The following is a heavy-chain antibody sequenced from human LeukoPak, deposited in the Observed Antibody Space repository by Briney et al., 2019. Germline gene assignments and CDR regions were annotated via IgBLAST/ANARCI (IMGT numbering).Heavy chain of an antibody. Sequence: PGRSLRLSCAASGFTFDDYAMSWVRQAPGKGLEWVSAISGSGGSTYYADSVKGRFTISRDNSKNTLYLQMNSLRAEDTAVYYCAKSHLLSGYYTAGYWGQGTLVSVSS. D-gene: IGHD3-3*01. CDR3: AKSHLLSGYYTAGY. CDR2: ISGSGGST. CDR1: GFTFDDYA. V-gene: IGHV3-23*01. J-gene: IGHJ4*02.